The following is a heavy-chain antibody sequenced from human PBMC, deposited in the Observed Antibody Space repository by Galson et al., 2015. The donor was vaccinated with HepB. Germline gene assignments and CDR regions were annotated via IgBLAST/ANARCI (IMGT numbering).Heavy chain of an antibody. J-gene: IGHJ6*02. V-gene: IGHV3-33*06. CDR2: IWYDGSNK. CDR3: AKDFHPFAESAWYTYYGMDV. Sequence: SLRLSCAASGFTFSSYGMHWVRQAPGKGLEWVAVIWYDGSNKYYADSVKGRFTISRDNSKNTLYLLMNSLRAEDTAVYYCAKDFHPFAESAWYTYYGMDVWGQGTTVTVSS. D-gene: IGHD6-19*01. CDR1: GFTFSSYG.